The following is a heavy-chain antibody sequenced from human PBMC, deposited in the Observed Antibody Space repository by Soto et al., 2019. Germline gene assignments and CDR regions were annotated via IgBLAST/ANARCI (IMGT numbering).Heavy chain of an antibody. CDR1: GFTFSSYA. CDR2: ISGSGGSK. CDR3: AKFPVYYSTSTSGARYFDY. J-gene: IGHJ4*02. Sequence: PGGSLRLSCGVSGFTFSSYAMSWVRQLPGKGLEWVSSISGSGGSKDHADPVKGRFTVSRDNSKNTLYLEMNSLKVEDTAVYYCAKFPVYYSTSTSGARYFDYWGQGTQVTVSS. V-gene: IGHV3-23*01. D-gene: IGHD6-6*01.